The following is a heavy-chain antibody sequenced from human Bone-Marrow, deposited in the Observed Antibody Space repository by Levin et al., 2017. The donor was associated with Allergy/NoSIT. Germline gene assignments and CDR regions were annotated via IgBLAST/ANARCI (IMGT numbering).Heavy chain of an antibody. J-gene: IGHJ4*02. CDR1: GFTFSSYA. D-gene: IGHD4-17*01. V-gene: IGHV3-30-3*01. CDR2: ISYDGSNK. CDR3: ARSYFTYGDPGGY. Sequence: PGGSLRLSCAASGFTFSSYAMHWVRQAPGKGLEWVAVISYDGSNKYYADSVKGRFTISRDNSKNTLYLQMNSLRAEDTAVYYCARSYFTYGDPGGYWGQGTLVTVSS.